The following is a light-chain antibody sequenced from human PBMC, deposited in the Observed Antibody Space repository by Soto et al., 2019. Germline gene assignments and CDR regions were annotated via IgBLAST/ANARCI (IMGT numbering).Light chain of an antibody. CDR2: YDS. J-gene: IGLJ2*01. CDR1: NIESKS. V-gene: IGLV3-21*04. Sequence: SYELTQPPSVSGAPGKTARITCGGNNIESKSVHWYQQKPGQAPVLVIYYDSDRPSGIPERFSGSNSGNTATLTISRVEAGDEADYYCQVWDSSSDHVVFGGGTKLTVL. CDR3: QVWDSSSDHVV.